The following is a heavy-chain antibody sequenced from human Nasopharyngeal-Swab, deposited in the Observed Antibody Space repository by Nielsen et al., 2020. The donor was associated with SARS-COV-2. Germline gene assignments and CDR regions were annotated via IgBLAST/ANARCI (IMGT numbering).Heavy chain of an antibody. V-gene: IGHV1-18*01. Sequence: ASEKVSCKASGCTFTSYGISWVRQAPGQGLEWMGWNSAYNGNTNYAQKLQGRVPMTTDKSTSTVYMELRSQRSDDTAVYYCAIEDTRVLRPFDYWGQGTLVTVSS. D-gene: IGHD3-3*01. J-gene: IGHJ4*02. CDR3: AIEDTRVLRPFDY. CDR2: NSAYNGNT. CDR1: GCTFTSYG.